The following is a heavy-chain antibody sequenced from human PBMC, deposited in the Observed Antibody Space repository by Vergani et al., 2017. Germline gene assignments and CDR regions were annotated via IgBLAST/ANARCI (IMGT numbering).Heavy chain of an antibody. CDR1: GFTFGYYA. J-gene: IGHJ2*01. CDR3: ARVGHLVAVTGEGPSLDL. V-gene: IGHV3-30*04. CDR2: LYYRGNS. Sequence: VQLVESGGDLVQPGRSLRLSCTASGFTFGYYAMDWFRQAPGKGLEWIASLYYRGNSYYSPSLRSRLTISVDTSKNQFSLRLNSVTAADTAVYYCARVGHLVAVTGEGPSLDLWGRGTLVTVSS. D-gene: IGHD2-21*02.